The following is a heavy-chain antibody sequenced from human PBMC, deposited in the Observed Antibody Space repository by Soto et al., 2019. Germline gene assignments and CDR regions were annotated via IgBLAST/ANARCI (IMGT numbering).Heavy chain of an antibody. CDR1: GGTSSSNA. CDR3: ARGGILAALDY. J-gene: IGHJ4*02. Sequence: QVQLVQSGAEVKKPGSPVKASSKVSGGTSSSNATSWWGQAPGKGLEWMGGTIPIFGTANYAQKYQGRVTITADESTSTAYMELSSLRSEDTAVYYCARGGILAALDYWGQGTLVTVSS. V-gene: IGHV1-69*01. D-gene: IGHD1-20*01. CDR2: TIPIFGTA.